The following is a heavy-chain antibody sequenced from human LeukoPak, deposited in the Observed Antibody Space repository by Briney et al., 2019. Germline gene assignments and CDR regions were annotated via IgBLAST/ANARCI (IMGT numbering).Heavy chain of an antibody. J-gene: IGHJ4*02. D-gene: IGHD3-22*01. CDR3: ARGYYDSSGPPSGY. CDR1: GFTYSSYW. V-gene: IGHV3-74*01. CDR2: ISPDGSTT. Sequence: QTGGSLRLSCAASGFTYSSYWMHWVRQVPGMGLVWVSRISPDGSTTNYADSVKGRFTISRDNAKNTLYLQMNSLRAEDTAVYYCARGYYDSSGPPSGYWGQGTLVTVSS.